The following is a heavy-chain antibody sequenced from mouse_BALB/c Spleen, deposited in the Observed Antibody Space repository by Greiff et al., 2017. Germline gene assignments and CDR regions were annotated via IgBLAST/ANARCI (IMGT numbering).Heavy chain of an antibody. CDR3: ARDYGSSYGAMDY. V-gene: IGHV5-6-3*01. J-gene: IGHJ4*01. CDR1: GFTFSSYG. CDR2: INSNGGST. D-gene: IGHD1-1*01. Sequence: EVKVEESGGGLVQPGGSLKLSCAASGFTFSSYGMSWVRQTPDKRLELVATINSNGGSTYYPDSVKGRFTISRDNAKNTLYLQMSSLKSEDTAMYYCARDYGSSYGAMDYWGQGTSVTVSS.